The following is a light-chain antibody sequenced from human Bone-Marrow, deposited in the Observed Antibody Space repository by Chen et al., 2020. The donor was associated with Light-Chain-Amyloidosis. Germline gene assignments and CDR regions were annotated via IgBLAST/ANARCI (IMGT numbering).Light chain of an antibody. CDR2: GDF. CDR3: CAYTGSSTWV. CDR1: NSDVGNYNL. J-gene: IGLJ3*02. Sequence: QSALTQPASVSGSPGQSITISCTASNSDVGNYNLVSWYQHHPGNAPKLIIYGDFKRPSGVSTRFSGSKSGNTASLTISGLENEDEAHYHCCAYTGSSTWVFGGGTKLTVL. V-gene: IGLV2-23*01.